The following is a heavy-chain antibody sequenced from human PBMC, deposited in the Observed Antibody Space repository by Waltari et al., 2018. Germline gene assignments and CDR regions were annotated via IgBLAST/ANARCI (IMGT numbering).Heavy chain of an antibody. CDR3: ARGYWMLPEYFDY. CDR2: IYSGGST. CDR1: GYFISNGYY. D-gene: IGHD2-8*02. Sequence: VQLQESGPGLVKPSETLSLTCDVSGYFISNGYYWGWIRQPPGKGLEWVSVIYSGGSTYYADSVKGRFTISRDNSKNTLYLQMNSLRAEDTAVYYCARGYWMLPEYFDYWGQGTLVTVSS. V-gene: IGHV3-53*01. J-gene: IGHJ4*02.